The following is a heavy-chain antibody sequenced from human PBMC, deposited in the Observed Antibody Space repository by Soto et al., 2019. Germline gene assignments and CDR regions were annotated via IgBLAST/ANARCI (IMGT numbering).Heavy chain of an antibody. CDR1: GYSFTSYW. Sequence: HGESLKISCKGSGYSFTSYWISWVRQMPGKGLEWMGRIDPSDSYTNYSPSFQGHVTISADKSISTAYLQWSSLKASDTAMYYCARLVVVPAATPPYYYYYYGMDVWGQGTTVTVSS. CDR3: ARLVVVPAATPPYYYYYYGMDV. V-gene: IGHV5-10-1*01. CDR2: IDPSDSYT. D-gene: IGHD2-2*01. J-gene: IGHJ6*02.